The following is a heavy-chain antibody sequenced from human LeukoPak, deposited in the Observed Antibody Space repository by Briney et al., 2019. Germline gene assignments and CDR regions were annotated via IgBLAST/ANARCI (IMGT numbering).Heavy chain of an antibody. J-gene: IGHJ6*02. D-gene: IGHD3-22*01. CDR2: IYTSGST. V-gene: IGHV4-61*02. Sequence: PSQTLSLTCTVSGGSISSGSYYWSWIRQPAGKGLEWIGSIYTSGSTNYNPSLKSRVTISVDTSKNQFSLKLSSVTAADTAVYYCARGQTYYYDSSGYYYYYYYGMDVWGQGTTVTVSS. CDR3: ARGQTYYYDSSGYYYYYYYGMDV. CDR1: GGSISSGSYY.